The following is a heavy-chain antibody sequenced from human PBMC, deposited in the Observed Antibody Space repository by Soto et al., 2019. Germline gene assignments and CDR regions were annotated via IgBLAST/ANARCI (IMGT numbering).Heavy chain of an antibody. D-gene: IGHD6-13*01. J-gene: IGHJ4*02. V-gene: IGHV1-18*01. CDR1: GYTFSDYG. Sequence: ASVKVSCKASGYTFSDYGIGWVRQAPGQGLEWMGWISGYNGNTNYAQKIQGRVTMTRDTSTSTAHMELRSLRSDDTAVYYCAKGLGIATGHDYWGQGTLVTVSS. CDR2: ISGYNGNT. CDR3: AKGLGIATGHDY.